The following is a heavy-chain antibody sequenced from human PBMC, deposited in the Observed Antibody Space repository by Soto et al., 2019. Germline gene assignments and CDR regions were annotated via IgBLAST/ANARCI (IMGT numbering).Heavy chain of an antibody. D-gene: IGHD3-10*01. Sequence: GESLKISCEGSGYRFSTHWIAWVRQMPGKGLEWMGIIYPGDSDTTYSPSFQGQVTISADKSTTTAYLHWSSLKASDSAMYYCARRVTMDEHFDYWGPGTLVTVSS. CDR1: GYRFSTHW. CDR2: IYPGDSDT. V-gene: IGHV5-51*01. CDR3: ARRVTMDEHFDY. J-gene: IGHJ4*02.